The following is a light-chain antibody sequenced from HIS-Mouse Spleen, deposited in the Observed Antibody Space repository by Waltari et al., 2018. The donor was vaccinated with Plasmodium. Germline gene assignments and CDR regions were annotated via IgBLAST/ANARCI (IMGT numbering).Light chain of an antibody. J-gene: IGLJ2*01. CDR3: QVWDSSSDHPV. Sequence: SYVLTQPPSVSVAPGQTARITCGGNNIGSKSVHWYQQKTGQAPVLFVYDDSDRPSGIPERFSGSNSGITATRTISRVEAGDEADYYWQVWDSSSDHPVFGGGTKLTVL. CDR2: DDS. V-gene: IGLV3-21*02. CDR1: NIGSKS.